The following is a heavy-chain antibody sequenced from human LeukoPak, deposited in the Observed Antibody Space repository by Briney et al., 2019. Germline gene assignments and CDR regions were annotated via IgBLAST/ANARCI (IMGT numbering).Heavy chain of an antibody. D-gene: IGHD3-10*01. Sequence: SETLSLTCAVYGGTFSGYYWSWIRQPPGKGLEWIGEINHSGSTNCNPSLKSRVTISVDTSKNQFSLKLSSVTAADTAVYYCARGRVLLWFGELLPYNWFDPWGQGTLVTVSS. CDR2: INHSGST. J-gene: IGHJ5*02. V-gene: IGHV4-34*01. CDR1: GGTFSGYY. CDR3: ARGRVLLWFGELLPYNWFDP.